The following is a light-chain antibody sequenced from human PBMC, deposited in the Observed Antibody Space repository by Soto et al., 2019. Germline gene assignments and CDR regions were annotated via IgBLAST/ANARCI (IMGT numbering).Light chain of an antibody. V-gene: IGKV3-11*01. CDR2: DAS. Sequence: EIVLTQSPGNLSLSPGERATLSCSASQSVSSSYLAWYQQKPGQAPRLLIYDASNRATGIPARFSGSGSGTDFTLTISSLEPADFAVYYCQQRSNWPTITFGQGTRLEIK. CDR1: QSVSSSY. CDR3: QQRSNWPTIT. J-gene: IGKJ5*01.